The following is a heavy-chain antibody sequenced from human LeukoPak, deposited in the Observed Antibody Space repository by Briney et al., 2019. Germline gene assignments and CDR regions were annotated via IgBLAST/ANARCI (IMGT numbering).Heavy chain of an antibody. CDR3: ASRDSSGYRFDY. J-gene: IGHJ4*02. Sequence: SETLSLTCAVYGGSFSGYYWSWIRQPPGKGLEWIGEINHSGSTNYNPSLKSRVTISVDTSKNQFSLKLSSVTAADTAVYYCASRDSSGYRFDYWGQGTLVTVSS. CDR1: GGSFSGYY. CDR2: INHSGST. D-gene: IGHD3-22*01. V-gene: IGHV4-34*01.